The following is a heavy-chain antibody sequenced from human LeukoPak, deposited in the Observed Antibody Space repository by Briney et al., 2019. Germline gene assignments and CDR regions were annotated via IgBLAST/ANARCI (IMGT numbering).Heavy chain of an antibody. Sequence: GASVKVSCKASGGTFSSYAISWVRQAPGQGLEWMGRIIPILGIAIYAQKFQGRVTITADKSTSTAYMELSSLRSEDTAVYYCARGMVRGVLDYWGQGTLVTVSS. D-gene: IGHD3-10*01. CDR3: ARGMVRGVLDY. J-gene: IGHJ4*02. V-gene: IGHV1-69*04. CDR1: GGTFSSYA. CDR2: IIPILGIA.